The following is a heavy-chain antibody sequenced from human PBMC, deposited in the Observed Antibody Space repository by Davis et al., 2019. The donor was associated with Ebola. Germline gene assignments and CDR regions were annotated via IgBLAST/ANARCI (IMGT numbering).Heavy chain of an antibody. D-gene: IGHD1-14*01. V-gene: IGHV4-39*01. CDR3: ARQGGPETTLDS. Sequence: GSLRLSCAVSGASICNSSFWGWIRQSPGKGLEWIATMYYTGRTYYNPSLEGRVTVSLDTPRNQFSLKLTFVTAADTALYYCARQGGPETTLDSWGRGRLVTVSS. CDR2: MYYTGRT. J-gene: IGHJ4*02. CDR1: GASICNSSF.